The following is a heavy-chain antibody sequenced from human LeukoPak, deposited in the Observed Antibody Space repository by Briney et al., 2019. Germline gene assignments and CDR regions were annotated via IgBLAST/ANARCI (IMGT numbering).Heavy chain of an antibody. Sequence: PGGALRLSCAASGFTFSSYAMRWVRQAPGEGLEWVSTIRGSGGNTYYADSAKGRFTISRDNSKNRVYLQMNSLRAEDTAVYYCARRGDRSGYDFDYWGQGTLVTVSS. CDR2: IRGSGGNT. V-gene: IGHV3-23*01. J-gene: IGHJ4*02. CDR1: GFTFSSYA. D-gene: IGHD3-22*01. CDR3: ARRGDRSGYDFDY.